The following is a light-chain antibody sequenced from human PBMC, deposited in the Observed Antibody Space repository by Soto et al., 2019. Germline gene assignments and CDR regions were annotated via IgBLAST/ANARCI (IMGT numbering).Light chain of an antibody. CDR1: SSDVGGYTF. Sequence: QCALAQPASVSASPGQSIAISCTGTSSDVGGYTFVSWYQQHPGKAPKLMIYDVSNRPSGISNRFSGSKSGNTASLTISGLQAEDEADYYCSSFTSRNTYVFGTGTKV. CDR3: SSFTSRNTYV. J-gene: IGLJ1*01. CDR2: DVS. V-gene: IGLV2-14*01.